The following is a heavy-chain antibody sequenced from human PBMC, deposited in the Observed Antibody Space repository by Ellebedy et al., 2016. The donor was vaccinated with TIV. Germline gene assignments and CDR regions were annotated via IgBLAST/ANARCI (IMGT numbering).Heavy chain of an antibody. CDR1: GYTFXSHH. Sequence: AASVKVSCKASGYTFXSHHMPWVRHXPGQGLEWMGIINPSDGSTSYAQKFQGRVTVTRDMSTSTVYMDMSSLRSEDTAIYYCARASGYDYRRLPLDYWGQGTLVTVSS. V-gene: IGHV1-46*01. D-gene: IGHD5-12*01. CDR2: INPSDGST. J-gene: IGHJ4*02. CDR3: ARASGYDYRRLPLDY.